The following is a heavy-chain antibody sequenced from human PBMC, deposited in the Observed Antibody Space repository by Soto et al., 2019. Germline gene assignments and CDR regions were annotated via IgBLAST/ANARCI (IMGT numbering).Heavy chain of an antibody. Sequence: GESLKISCAASGFTFSSYGMHWVRQAPGKGLEWVAVISYDGSNKCYADSVKGRFTISRDNAKNSLYLQMNSLRAEDTALYYCAKDRIAAAGFDYWGQGTLVTVSS. D-gene: IGHD6-13*01. J-gene: IGHJ4*02. CDR2: ISYDGSNK. V-gene: IGHV3-30*18. CDR3: AKDRIAAAGFDY. CDR1: GFTFSSYG.